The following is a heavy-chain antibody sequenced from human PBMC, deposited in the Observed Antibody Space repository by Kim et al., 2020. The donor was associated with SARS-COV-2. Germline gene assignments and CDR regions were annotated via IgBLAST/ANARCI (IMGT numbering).Heavy chain of an antibody. V-gene: IGHV1-18*01. Sequence: ASVKVSCKASGYTFTSYGISWVRQAPGQGLEWMGWISAYNGNTNYAQKLQGRVTMTTDTSTSTAYMELRSLRSDDTAVYYCARGYSSSWRSLYYGMDVWGQGTTVTVSS. CDR1: GYTFTSYG. D-gene: IGHD6-13*01. CDR2: ISAYNGNT. J-gene: IGHJ6*02. CDR3: ARGYSSSWRSLYYGMDV.